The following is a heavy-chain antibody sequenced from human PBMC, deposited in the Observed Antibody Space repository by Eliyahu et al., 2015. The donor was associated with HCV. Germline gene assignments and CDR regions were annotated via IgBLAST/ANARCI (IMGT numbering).Heavy chain of an antibody. CDR2: ISSSSSYI. CDR1: GFTFSSYS. J-gene: IGHJ3*02. Sequence: EVQLVESGGGLVKPGGSLRLSCAASGFTFSSYSMNWVRQAPGKGLEWVSSISSSSSYIYYADSVKGRFTISRDNAKNSLYLQMNSLRAEDTAVYYCARGIVVVTGQDAFDIWGQGTMVTVSS. D-gene: IGHD2-21*02. V-gene: IGHV3-21*01. CDR3: ARGIVVVTGQDAFDI.